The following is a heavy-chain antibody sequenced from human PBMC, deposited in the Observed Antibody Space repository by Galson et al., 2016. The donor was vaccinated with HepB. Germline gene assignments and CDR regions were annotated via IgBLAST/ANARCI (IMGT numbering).Heavy chain of an antibody. CDR1: GYSFATYD. CDR3: AKQIWNEGG. J-gene: IGHJ4*02. V-gene: IGHV1-8*01. D-gene: IGHD1-1*01. Sequence: QSGAEVKKPGESLKISCKASGYSFATYDINWVRQAPGQGLEWMGWMNPRSGNTGYAQNFKDRVIMTRNISTSTAYLELSRLTFEDTAVYYCAKQIWNEGGWGQGTLVTVSP. CDR2: MNPRSGNT.